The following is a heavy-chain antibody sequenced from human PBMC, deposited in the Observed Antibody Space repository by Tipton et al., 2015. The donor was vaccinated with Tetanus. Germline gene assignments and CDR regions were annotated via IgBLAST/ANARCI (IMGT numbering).Heavy chain of an antibody. J-gene: IGHJ1*01. V-gene: IGHV4-59*01. CDR2: IDYFGTT. CDR3: ARTSGYLDSNH. Sequence: TLSLTCTVSGGSISTYHWNWIRQSPGKGLEWIGYIDYFGTTKYNPSLKSRVAMSVDTSKNQLSLKLSSVTSADTAVYYCARTSGYLDSNHWGQGTLVTVSS. CDR1: GGSISTYH. D-gene: IGHD3-3*01.